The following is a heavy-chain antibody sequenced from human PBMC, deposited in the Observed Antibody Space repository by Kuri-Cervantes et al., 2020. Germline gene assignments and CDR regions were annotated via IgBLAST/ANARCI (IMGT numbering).Heavy chain of an antibody. CDR2: INEDGSHT. CDR1: GFIFSSYW. CDR3: AKGGKGLYLDY. V-gene: IGHV3-74*01. Sequence: LSLTCAASGFIFSSYWMHWVRQAPGMGLVWVSHINEDGSHTNYADSVKGRFTISRDNSKNTLYLQMNSLRAEDTAVYYCAKGGKGLYLDYWGQGTLVTVSS. J-gene: IGHJ4*02. D-gene: IGHD2-15*01.